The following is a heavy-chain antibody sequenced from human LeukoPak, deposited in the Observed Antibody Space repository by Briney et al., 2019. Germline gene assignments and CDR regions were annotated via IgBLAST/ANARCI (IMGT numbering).Heavy chain of an antibody. V-gene: IGHV1-2*06. J-gene: IGHJ4*02. CDR1: GYTFTVYY. Sequence: ASVKVSCKASGYTFTVYYMQWVREAPGQGREWKVRFNHNSSGTNDAQKLQGRITMTRDTSISTAYLELSRRRSDDTAVYYCASLAAIPSFDYWGQGTLVTVSS. CDR3: ASLAAIPSFDY. D-gene: IGHD2-21*01. CDR2: FNHNSSGT.